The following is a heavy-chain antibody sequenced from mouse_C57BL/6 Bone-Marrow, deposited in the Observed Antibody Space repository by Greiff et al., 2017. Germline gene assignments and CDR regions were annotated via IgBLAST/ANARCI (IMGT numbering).Heavy chain of an antibody. CDR1: GYTFTSYW. CDR2: IHPNSGST. J-gene: IGHJ4*01. D-gene: IGHD6-5*01. CDR3: ARCLCDYYAMDY. Sequence: VKLMESGAELVKPGASVKLSCKASGYTFTSYWMHWVKQRPGQGLEWIGMIHPNSGSTNYNEKFKSKATLTVDKSSSTAYMQLSSLTSEDSAVYYCARCLCDYYAMDYWGQGTSVTVSS. V-gene: IGHV1-64*01.